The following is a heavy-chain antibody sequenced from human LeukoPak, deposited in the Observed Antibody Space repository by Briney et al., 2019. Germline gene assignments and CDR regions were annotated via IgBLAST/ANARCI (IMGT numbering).Heavy chain of an antibody. CDR1: GYTFTSYD. D-gene: IGHD3-9*01. CDR2: MNPNSGNT. CDR3: ARGYDILTGHNWFDP. Sequence: GASVKVSCKASGYTFTSYDINWVRQATGQGLEWVGWMNPNSGNTGYAQKFQGRVTMTRDTSISTAYMELSRLRSDDTAVYYCARGYDILTGHNWFDPWGQGTLVTVSS. V-gene: IGHV1-8*01. J-gene: IGHJ5*02.